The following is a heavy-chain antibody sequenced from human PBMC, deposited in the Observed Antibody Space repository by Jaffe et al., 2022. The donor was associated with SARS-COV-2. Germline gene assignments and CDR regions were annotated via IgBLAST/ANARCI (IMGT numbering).Heavy chain of an antibody. D-gene: IGHD3-10*01. J-gene: IGHJ4*02. V-gene: IGHV3-21*01. CDR2: MSSSGSYI. Sequence: DVQLVESGGGLVKPGGSLRLSCAASGFAFSSYNMNWVRQAPGKGLEWVSSMSSSGSYIYYAQSVKGRFTISRDNAKNSLYLQMNRLRAEDTAVYYCAKDPTWDYYGSGSIMDYWGQGTLVTVSS. CDR3: AKDPTWDYYGSGSIMDY. CDR1: GFAFSSYN.